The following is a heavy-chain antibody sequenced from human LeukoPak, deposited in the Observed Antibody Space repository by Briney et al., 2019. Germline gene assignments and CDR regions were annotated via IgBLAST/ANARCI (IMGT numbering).Heavy chain of an antibody. CDR3: ARGRLVSSQPFDY. J-gene: IGHJ4*02. CDR1: GGSINSYY. V-gene: IGHV4-34*01. D-gene: IGHD6-6*01. Sequence: PSDTLSLTCSVSGGSINSYYWRWLRPPPGKGLEWIGGINHSGSTNHNPSLKSRVTISADTSKNQFSLKLSSVTAADTAVYYCARGRLVSSQPFDYGGRGTRVTVTS. CDR2: INHSGST.